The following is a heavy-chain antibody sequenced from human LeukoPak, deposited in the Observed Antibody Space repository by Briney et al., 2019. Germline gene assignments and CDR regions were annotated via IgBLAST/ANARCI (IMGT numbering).Heavy chain of an antibody. CDR3: ARGVVVVTVDDY. Sequence: PSETLSLTCTVSGGSISSSTYYWSWIRQPPGKGLEWIGEINHSGSTNYSPSLKSRVTISVDTSKNQFSLKLSSVTAADTAVYYCARGVVVVTVDDYWGQGTLVTVSS. D-gene: IGHD2-21*02. CDR1: GGSISSSTYY. V-gene: IGHV4-39*07. J-gene: IGHJ4*02. CDR2: INHSGST.